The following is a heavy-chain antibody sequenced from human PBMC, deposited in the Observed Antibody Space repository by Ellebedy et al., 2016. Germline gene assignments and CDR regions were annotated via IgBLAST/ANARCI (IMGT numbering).Heavy chain of an antibody. Sequence: GESLKISXAASGFTFSSYSMNWVRQAPGKGLEWVSYISSSSSTIYYADSVKGRFTISRDNAKNSLYLQMNSLRAEDTAVYYCAKWEGGFDYWGQGTLVTVSS. D-gene: IGHD3-16*01. V-gene: IGHV3-48*01. CDR2: ISSSSSTI. CDR3: AKWEGGFDY. J-gene: IGHJ4*02. CDR1: GFTFSSYS.